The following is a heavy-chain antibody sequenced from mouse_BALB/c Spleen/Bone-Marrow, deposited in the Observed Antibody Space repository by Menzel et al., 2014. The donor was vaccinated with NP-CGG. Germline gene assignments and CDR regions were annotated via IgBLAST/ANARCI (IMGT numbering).Heavy chain of an antibody. CDR1: GYTFTNYY. CDR2: INPSNGGP. V-gene: IGHV1S81*02. CDR3: TRARPGGFAY. D-gene: IGHD4-1*01. Sequence: VQLQQSGAELVKPGASVKLSCKASGYTFTNYYMYWVKQRPGQGFEWIGEINPSNGGPNFNEKFKSKATLTVDKSSSTAYMQLSSLTSEDSAVYYCTRARPGGFAYWGQGTLVTVSA. J-gene: IGHJ3*01.